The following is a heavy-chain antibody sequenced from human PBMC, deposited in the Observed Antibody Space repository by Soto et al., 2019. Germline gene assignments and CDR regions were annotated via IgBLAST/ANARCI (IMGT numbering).Heavy chain of an antibody. V-gene: IGHV3-30-3*01. J-gene: IGHJ5*02. D-gene: IGHD6-13*01. CDR3: ARDEGSAAGTGDWFDP. CDR1: GFTFSSYA. Sequence: PGGSLRLSCAASGFTFSSYAMHWVRQAPGKGLEWVAVISYDGSNKYYADSVKGRFTISRDNSKNTLYLQMNSLRAEDTAVYYCARDEGSAAGTGDWFDP. CDR2: ISYDGSNK.